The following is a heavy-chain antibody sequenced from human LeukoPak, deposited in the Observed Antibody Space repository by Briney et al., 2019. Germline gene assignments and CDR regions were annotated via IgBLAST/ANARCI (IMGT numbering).Heavy chain of an antibody. D-gene: IGHD3-22*01. J-gene: IGHJ5*02. CDR2: IHHSGSP. CDR3: ARDSGYDSRGFYYGGFDP. CDR1: GGSFSSGAYY. V-gene: IGHV4-31*03. Sequence: SETLSLTCTVSGGSFSSGAYYWSWIRQLPGKGLEWIGYIHHSGSPYYNPSLKSRVSISGDTSKNQFSLTLSSVTVADTAVYYCARDSGYDSRGFYYGGFDPWGQGILVTVSS.